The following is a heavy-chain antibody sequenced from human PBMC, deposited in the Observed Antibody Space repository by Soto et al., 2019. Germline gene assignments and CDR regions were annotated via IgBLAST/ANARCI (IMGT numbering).Heavy chain of an antibody. J-gene: IGHJ4*02. CDR3: ARAAMGGSSWPFDY. V-gene: IGHV4-4*02. CDR1: GGSISSSNW. D-gene: IGHD6-13*01. CDR2: IYHSGST. Sequence: QVQLQESGPGLVKPSGTLSLTCAVSGGSISSSNWWSWVRQPPGKGLEWIGEIYHSGSTNYNPSLMSRVTISVDKSKDQFSLKLSSETAADTAVYYWARAAMGGSSWPFDYWGQGTLVTVSS.